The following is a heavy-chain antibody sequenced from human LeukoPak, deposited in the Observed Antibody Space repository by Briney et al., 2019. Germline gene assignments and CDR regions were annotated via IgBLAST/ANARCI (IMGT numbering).Heavy chain of an antibody. V-gene: IGHV1-69*06. CDR1: GGTFSSYA. Sequence: ASVKVSCEASGGTFSSYAISWVRQAPGQGLEWMGGIIPIFGTANYAQTFQGRVTIIADKSTSTAYMELSSLRSEDTAVYYCARDGYYGSGSYFDYWGQGTLVTVSS. J-gene: IGHJ4*02. D-gene: IGHD3-10*01. CDR2: IIPIFGTA. CDR3: ARDGYYGSGSYFDY.